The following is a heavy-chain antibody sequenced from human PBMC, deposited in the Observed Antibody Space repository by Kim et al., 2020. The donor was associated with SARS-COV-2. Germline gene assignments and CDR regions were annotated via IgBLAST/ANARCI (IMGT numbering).Heavy chain of an antibody. CDR1: GFTFSNAW. CDR3: TTQERGTIGYCSGGSCYPPYRFFDY. Sequence: GGSLRLSCAASGFTFSNAWMSWVRQAPGKGLEWVGRIKSKTDGGTTDYAAPVKGRFTISRDDSKNTLYLQMNSLKTEDTAVYYCTTQERGTIGYCSGGSCYPPYRFFDYWGQGTLVTVSS. CDR2: IKSKTDGGTT. D-gene: IGHD2-15*01. V-gene: IGHV3-15*01. J-gene: IGHJ4*02.